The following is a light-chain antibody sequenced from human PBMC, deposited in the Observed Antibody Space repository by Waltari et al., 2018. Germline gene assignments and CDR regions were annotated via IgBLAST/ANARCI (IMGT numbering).Light chain of an antibody. Sequence: EMVMTQSPATLSVSPGERATLSCRASQSLSSTLAWYQQKPGQAPRLLIYGASTGATGIPARFSGSGSGTEFTLTISSLQSEDFAVYYCQQYNDWPRVTFGGGTKVEIK. CDR3: QQYNDWPRVT. CDR2: GAS. V-gene: IGKV3-15*01. CDR1: QSLSST. J-gene: IGKJ4*01.